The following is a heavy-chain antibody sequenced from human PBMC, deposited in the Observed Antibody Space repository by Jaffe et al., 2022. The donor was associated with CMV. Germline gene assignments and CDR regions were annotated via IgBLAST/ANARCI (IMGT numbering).Heavy chain of an antibody. J-gene: IGHJ6*02. CDR1: GYTFTSYD. Sequence: QVQLVQSGAEVKKPGASVKVSCKASGYTFTSYDINWVRQATGQGLEWMGWMNPNSGNTGYAQKFQGRVTMTRNTSISTAYMELSSLRSEDTAVYYCATRPRPIAAADYYYYGMDVWGQGTTVTVSS. V-gene: IGHV1-8*01. D-gene: IGHD6-13*01. CDR2: MNPNSGNT. CDR3: ATRPRPIAAADYYYYGMDV.